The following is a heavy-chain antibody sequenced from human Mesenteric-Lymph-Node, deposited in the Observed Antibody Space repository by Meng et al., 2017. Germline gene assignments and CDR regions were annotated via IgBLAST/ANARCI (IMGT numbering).Heavy chain of an antibody. Sequence: QVRREGSGPGLVNPSGTLSLTFTVSGDSISSDIWWSWVRQPPGKGLDGIGYIYYSGSTNYNLSLKSRVTISVDKSKNQFSLKLSSVTAADMAVYYCGRPHLISVAGHFDYWGQGTLVTVSS. J-gene: IGHJ4*02. CDR2: IYYSGST. CDR3: GRPHLISVAGHFDY. V-gene: IGHV4-4*02. D-gene: IGHD6-19*01. CDR1: GDSISSDIW.